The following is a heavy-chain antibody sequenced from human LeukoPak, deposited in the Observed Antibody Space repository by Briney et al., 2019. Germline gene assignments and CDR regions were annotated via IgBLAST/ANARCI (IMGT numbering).Heavy chain of an antibody. D-gene: IGHD3-3*01. CDR3: ARGPYDFWSGYYDPRMDV. CDR2: INHSGST. J-gene: IGHJ6*02. Sequence: SETQSLTCAVYGGSFSGYYWSWIRQPPGKGLEWLGEINHSGSTNYNPSLKSRVTISVDTSKNQFSLKLSSVTAADTAVYYCARGPYDFWSGYYDPRMDVWGQGTTVTVSS. CDR1: GGSFSGYY. V-gene: IGHV4-34*01.